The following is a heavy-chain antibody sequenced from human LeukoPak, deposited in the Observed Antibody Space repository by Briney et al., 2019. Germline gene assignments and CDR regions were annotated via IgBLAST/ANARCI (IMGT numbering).Heavy chain of an antibody. J-gene: IGHJ4*02. Sequence: GGSLRLSCAASGFTFSSYAMSWVRQAPGKGLEWVSAISGPAGSWDYADSVKGRFTISRDNSKNTLFLQMDSLRAEDTAIYYCAKKVGLVSAPLYYFDVWGQGTLVTVSS. V-gene: IGHV3-23*01. D-gene: IGHD5/OR15-5a*01. CDR3: AKKVGLVSAPLYYFDV. CDR2: ISGPAGSW. CDR1: GFTFSSYA.